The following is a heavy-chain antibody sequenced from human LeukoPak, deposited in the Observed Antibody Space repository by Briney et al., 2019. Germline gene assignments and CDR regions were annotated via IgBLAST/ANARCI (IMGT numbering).Heavy chain of an antibody. CDR2: ISPYNGDR. V-gene: IGHV1-18*01. Sequence: ASVKVSRKASGGTFSSYAITWVRQAPGQGPEWMGWISPYNGDRRDALKFQDRVTMTTDTSTTTAYMELRSLRPDDTAVYYCARLRLGELSLGFDPWGQGTVVIVSS. J-gene: IGHJ5*02. D-gene: IGHD3-16*02. CDR1: GGTFSSYA. CDR3: ARLRLGELSLGFDP.